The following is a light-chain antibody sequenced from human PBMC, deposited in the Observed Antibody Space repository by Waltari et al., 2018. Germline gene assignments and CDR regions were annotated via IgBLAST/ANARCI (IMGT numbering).Light chain of an antibody. CDR1: QSISSY. V-gene: IGKV1-39*01. J-gene: IGKJ2*01. CDR2: AAS. Sequence: VGDRVTITCRASQSISSYLNWYQQKPGKAPKLLIYAASSLQSGVPSRFSGSGSGTDFTLTISSLRPEDFATYYCQQSYSTPYTFGQGTKLEIK. CDR3: QQSYSTPYT.